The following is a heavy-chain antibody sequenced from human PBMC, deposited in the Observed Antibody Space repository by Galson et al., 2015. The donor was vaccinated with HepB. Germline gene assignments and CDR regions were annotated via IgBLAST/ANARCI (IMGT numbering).Heavy chain of an antibody. CDR3: ARGRKRNDYGDYVEYNWFDP. Sequence: SVKVSCKASGYTFTSYGLSWVRQAPGQGLEWMGWISAYNGNTNYAQKLHGRVTMTTDTSTSTAYMELRSLRSDDTAVYYCARGRKRNDYGDYVEYNWFDPWGQGTLVTVSS. D-gene: IGHD4-17*01. V-gene: IGHV1-18*01. CDR1: GYTFTSYG. CDR2: ISAYNGNT. J-gene: IGHJ5*02.